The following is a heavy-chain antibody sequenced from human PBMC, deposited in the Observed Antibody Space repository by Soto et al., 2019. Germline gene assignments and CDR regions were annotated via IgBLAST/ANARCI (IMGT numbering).Heavy chain of an antibody. V-gene: IGHV2-70*01. CDR2: IDWEEEK. CDR1: GFSLSRKGMS. D-gene: IGHD1-7*01. J-gene: IGHJ4*02. Sequence: GSGPTLVNPKQTLILTCAFSGFSLSRKGMSVSWIRQPPGKALEFLALIDWEEEKFYSPSLRTRLTVSKDTSKSQVVLTLTNVDPVDTATYYCTRSTNWNYECYFDYWGQGTLVTVSS. CDR3: TRSTNWNYECYFDY.